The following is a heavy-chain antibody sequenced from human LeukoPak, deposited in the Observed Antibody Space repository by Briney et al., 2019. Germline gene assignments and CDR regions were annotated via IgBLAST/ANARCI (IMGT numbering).Heavy chain of an antibody. D-gene: IGHD2-21*02. CDR2: IWYDGSNK. CDR3: ARGPHIVVVTAIDY. V-gene: IGHV3-33*01. Sequence: PGRSLRLSCAASGFIFSDYGMHSVRQAPGKGLEWVAVIWYDGSNKYYADSVECRFTISRDNAKNTLYLQMNSLRAEDTAVYYCARGPHIVVVTAIDYWGQGTLVTVSS. J-gene: IGHJ4*02. CDR1: GFIFSDYG.